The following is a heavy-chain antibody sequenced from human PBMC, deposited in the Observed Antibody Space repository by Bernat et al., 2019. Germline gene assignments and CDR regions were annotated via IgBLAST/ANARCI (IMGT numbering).Heavy chain of an antibody. CDR3: FLRESAIGYSSSWFDY. V-gene: IGHV3-66*01. J-gene: IGHJ4*02. D-gene: IGHD6-13*01. CDR1: GFTVSSNY. Sequence: EVQLVESGGGLVQPGGSLRLSCAASGFTVSSNYMSWVRQAPGKGLEWVSVIYSGGSTYYADSVKGRFTISRDNSKNTLYLQMNSLRAEDTAVYYCFLRESAIGYSSSWFDYWGQGTLVTVSS. CDR2: IYSGGST.